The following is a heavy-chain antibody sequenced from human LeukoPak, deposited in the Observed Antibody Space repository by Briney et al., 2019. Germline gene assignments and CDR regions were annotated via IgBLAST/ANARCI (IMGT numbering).Heavy chain of an antibody. CDR3: RRLFHHDYYYYIDG. D-gene: IGHD2-21*01. Sequence: SVKVSCKASGGTFSSYAISWVRQHPGQGLEWVGGFIPIFGTANYAQKFQGRVTITANESTSTAYMELSNLRSEDTAVYYRRRLFHHDYYYYIDGW. CDR1: GGTFSSYA. CDR2: FIPIFGTA. J-gene: IGHJ6*03. V-gene: IGHV1-69*01.